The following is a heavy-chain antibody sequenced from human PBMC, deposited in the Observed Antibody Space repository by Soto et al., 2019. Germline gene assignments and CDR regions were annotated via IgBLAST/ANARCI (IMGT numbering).Heavy chain of an antibody. V-gene: IGHV1-3*01. CDR2: ISAGSGNR. Sequence: GSSVKVSCKAYGYTFTTYAIHWVRQAPGQRLEWMGWISAGSGNRKFSQNFQGRVTIARDTPASTVYMELSSLRSEDTAVYYCARESQGSFSLFDSYYSDMDVWCQGTTVTVSS. CDR1: GYTFTTYA. J-gene: IGHJ6*02. D-gene: IGHD3-10*01. CDR3: ARESQGSFSLFDSYYSDMDV.